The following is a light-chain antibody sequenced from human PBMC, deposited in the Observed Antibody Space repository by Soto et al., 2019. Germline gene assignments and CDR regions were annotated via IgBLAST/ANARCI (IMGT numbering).Light chain of an antibody. J-gene: IGKJ2*01. CDR1: QEITRY. CDR3: QQYNSFHRT. V-gene: IGKV1-16*01. CDR2: ATS. Sequence: DIQMTQSPSSLSASVGDRVTITCRASQEITRYVAWFQQKPGKAPKPLIYATSRLDSGVPSRFSGSGSGTEFALTISGLQHEDFATYYGQQYNSFHRTFGQGTKREMK.